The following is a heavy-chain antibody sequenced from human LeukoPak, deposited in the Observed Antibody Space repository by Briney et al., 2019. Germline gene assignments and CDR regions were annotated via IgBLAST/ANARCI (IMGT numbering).Heavy chain of an antibody. CDR3: ARLSLRRGRGAAAFDI. CDR2: IYYSGST. CDR1: GGSISSYY. V-gene: IGHV4-59*01. J-gene: IGHJ3*02. Sequence: KASETLSLTCTVSGGSISSYYWSWIRQPPGKGLEWIGYIYYSGSTNYNPSLKSRVTISVDTSKNQFSLKLSSVTAADTAVYYCARLSLRRGRGAAAFDIWGQGTMVTVSS. D-gene: IGHD2-15*01.